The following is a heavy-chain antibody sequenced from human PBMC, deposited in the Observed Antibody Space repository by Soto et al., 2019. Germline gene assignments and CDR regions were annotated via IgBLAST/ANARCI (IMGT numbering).Heavy chain of an antibody. CDR2: IYYSGST. CDR3: ARGIQPRCPYNWFDP. CDR1: GGSISSGGYY. D-gene: IGHD5-18*01. V-gene: IGHV4-31*03. J-gene: IGHJ5*02. Sequence: QVQLQESGPGLVKPSQTLSLTCTVSGGSISSGGYYWSWIRQHPGKGLEWIGYIYYSGSTYYNPSLKSRVTISVDTSKNQFSLKLSSVTAADTAVYYCARGIQPRCPYNWFDPWGQGTLVTVSS.